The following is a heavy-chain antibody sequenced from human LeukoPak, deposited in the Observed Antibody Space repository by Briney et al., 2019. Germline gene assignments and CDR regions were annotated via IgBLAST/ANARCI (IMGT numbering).Heavy chain of an antibody. Sequence: GGSLRLSCAASGFTFSSYGMHWVRQAPGKGLEWVAFIRYDGSNKYYADSVKGRCTISRDNSKNALYLQMNSLRGEDTAVYYCASGIRAFDNWGQGTLVTVSA. V-gene: IGHV3-30*02. J-gene: IGHJ4*02. D-gene: IGHD1-26*01. CDR3: ASGIRAFDN. CDR2: IRYDGSNK. CDR1: GFTFSSYG.